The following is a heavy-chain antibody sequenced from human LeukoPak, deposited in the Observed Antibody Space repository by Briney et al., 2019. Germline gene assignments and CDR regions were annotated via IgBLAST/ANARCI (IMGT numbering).Heavy chain of an antibody. CDR1: GYSFTSYW. Sequence: GESLKISCKGSGYSFTSYWIGWVRPMPGKGLEWMGIIYPGDSDTRYSPSFQGQVTISADKSISTAYLQWSSLKASDTAMYYCARPVYYYDSSGYYYDYWGQGTLVTVSS. CDR2: IYPGDSDT. J-gene: IGHJ4*02. CDR3: ARPVYYYDSSGYYYDY. V-gene: IGHV5-51*01. D-gene: IGHD3-22*01.